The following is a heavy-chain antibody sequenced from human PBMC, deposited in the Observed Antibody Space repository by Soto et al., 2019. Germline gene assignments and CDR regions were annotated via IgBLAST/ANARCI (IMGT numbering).Heavy chain of an antibody. CDR1: GYNFNSYS. V-gene: IGHV1-3*01. CDR3: VRGPFTMRGAKDYFYDMHV. D-gene: IGHD3-22*01. Sequence: AASVKVSCKASGYNFNSYSMHWVRQAPGQRLEWMGWINPGNGNTNYSQKFQGRVTITRDTSATTAYMELSSLRSEDTAVYYCVRGPFTMRGAKDYFYDMHVCCQGTTVTVS. J-gene: IGHJ6*02. CDR2: INPGNGNT.